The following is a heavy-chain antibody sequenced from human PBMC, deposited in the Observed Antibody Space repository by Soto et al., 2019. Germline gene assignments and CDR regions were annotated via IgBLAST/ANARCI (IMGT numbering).Heavy chain of an antibody. CDR1: GGTFSSYT. J-gene: IGHJ4*02. V-gene: IGHV1-69*01. CDR2: FVPIVGTT. CDR3: AIGSTYSGEFEF. D-gene: IGHD1-26*01. Sequence: VKLVQSGAEVKQPGSSVKVSCKASGGTFSSYTVTWVRQAHGQGLEWMGGFVPIVGTTDYSQNFQGRLTITADESATTGYMELSSLTSDDTARYYCAIGSTYSGEFEFWGQGTLVTVSS.